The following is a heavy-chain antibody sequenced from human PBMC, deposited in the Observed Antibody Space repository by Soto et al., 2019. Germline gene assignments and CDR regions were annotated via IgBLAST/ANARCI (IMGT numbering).Heavy chain of an antibody. CDR3: ARKNSSGWVYYYYYGMDV. Sequence: SETLSLTCTVSGGSISSSSYYWGWIRQPPGKGLEWIGSIYYSGSTYYNPSLKSRVTISVDTSKNQFSLKLSSVTAADTAVYYCARKNSSGWVYYYYYGMDVWGQGTTVTVSS. J-gene: IGHJ6*02. V-gene: IGHV4-39*01. D-gene: IGHD6-19*01. CDR1: GGSISSSSYY. CDR2: IYYSGST.